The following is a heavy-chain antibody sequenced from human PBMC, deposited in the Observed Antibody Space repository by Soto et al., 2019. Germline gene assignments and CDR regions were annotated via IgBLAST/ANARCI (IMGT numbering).Heavy chain of an antibody. CDR2: MNPNSGNT. D-gene: IGHD3-3*01. V-gene: IGHV1-8*01. CDR3: ARPADFWAAHAFDI. CDR1: GYTFTSYD. J-gene: IGHJ3*02. Sequence: GASVKVSCKASGYTFTSYDINWVRQATGQGLEWMGWMNPNSGNTGYAQKFQGRVTMTRNTSISTAYMELSSLRSEDTAVYYCARPADFWAAHAFDIWGQGTMVTVSS.